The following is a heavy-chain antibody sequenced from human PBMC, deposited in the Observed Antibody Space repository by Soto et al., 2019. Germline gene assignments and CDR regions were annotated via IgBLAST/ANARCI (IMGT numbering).Heavy chain of an antibody. CDR2: INSGSTSV. D-gene: IGHD3-22*01. CDR1: GFIFNIYS. CDR3: GSSASPDAY. J-gene: IGHJ4*02. Sequence: EVQLVESGGGLVQPGGSLRLSCVASGFIFNIYSMNLVRQAPGKGLEWISYINSGSTSVFYADSVKGRFTISRDNAKNSLYLQMNSLRAEDTAVYYCGSSASPDAYWGQGTLVTVSS. V-gene: IGHV3-48*01.